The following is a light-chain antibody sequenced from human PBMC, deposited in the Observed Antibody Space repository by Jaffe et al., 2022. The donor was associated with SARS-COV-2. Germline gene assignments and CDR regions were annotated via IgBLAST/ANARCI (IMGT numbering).Light chain of an antibody. CDR2: AAS. CDR3: QQYHLLPLT. Sequence: DIQMTQSPSSLSASLGDRVTITCQASQDISNSLNWYQQKPGKAPELLIYAASSLQTAVPSRSRFDGSGSGTDFTFTISGLQPEDVATYYCQQYHLLPLTFGGGTKVEIK. V-gene: IGKV1-33*01. J-gene: IGKJ4*01. CDR1: QDISNS.